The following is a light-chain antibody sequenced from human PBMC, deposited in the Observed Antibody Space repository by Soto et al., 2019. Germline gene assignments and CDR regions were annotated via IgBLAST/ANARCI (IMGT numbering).Light chain of an antibody. CDR2: DAS. Sequence: EIVLTQSPGTLSVSPGERATLSCRASQSVSSNLAWYQQKPGQAPRLLIYDASTRAPGFPARFSGSGSGTEFTLTISSLQSEDFAVYYCQQYNNWPPTTFGQGTRLEIK. CDR3: QQYNNWPPTT. V-gene: IGKV3-15*01. J-gene: IGKJ5*01. CDR1: QSVSSN.